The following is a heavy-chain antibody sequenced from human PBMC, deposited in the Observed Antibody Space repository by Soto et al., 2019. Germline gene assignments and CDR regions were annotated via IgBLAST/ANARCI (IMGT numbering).Heavy chain of an antibody. J-gene: IGHJ4*02. Sequence: GGSLRLSCAASGFTFSSYGMHWVRQAPGKGLEWVAVISYDGSNKYYADSVKGRFTISRDNSKNTLYLQMNSLRAEDTAVYYCARDSSSGWYSDYWGQGTLVTSPQ. CDR2: ISYDGSNK. CDR3: ARDSSSGWYSDY. V-gene: IGHV3-30*03. D-gene: IGHD6-19*01. CDR1: GFTFSSYG.